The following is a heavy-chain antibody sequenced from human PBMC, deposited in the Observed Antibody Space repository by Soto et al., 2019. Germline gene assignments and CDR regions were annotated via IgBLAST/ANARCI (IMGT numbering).Heavy chain of an antibody. CDR2: ISHSGTT. D-gene: IGHD1-26*01. V-gene: IGHV4-34*01. Sequence: SETLSLTXAVYGGSFTGFYWTWVRQPPGKGPEWIGEISHSGTTNFNPSLKSRVTLSVDRLRNQFSLTLTSVTAADTAVYYCARGLYSTNAFDVWGQGTMVTVSS. CDR1: GGSFTGFY. CDR3: ARGLYSTNAFDV. J-gene: IGHJ3*01.